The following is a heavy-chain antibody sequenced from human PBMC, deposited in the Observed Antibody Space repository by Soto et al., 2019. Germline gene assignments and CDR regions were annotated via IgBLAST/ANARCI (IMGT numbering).Heavy chain of an antibody. V-gene: IGHV3-7*01. CDR3: VRAPREDTGYEYYFDY. Sequence: EVQLVESGGGLVQPGGSLRFSCAGSGFPFSSDWLGWVRQIPDKVLEWVAKIKQDGSAKSYVDSVKGRFTISRDNARNSLSLQMDSLRAEDTAVYYCVRAPREDTGYEYYFDYWGQGTLVTVSS. CDR1: GFPFSSDW. CDR2: IKQDGSAK. D-gene: IGHD5-12*01. J-gene: IGHJ4*02.